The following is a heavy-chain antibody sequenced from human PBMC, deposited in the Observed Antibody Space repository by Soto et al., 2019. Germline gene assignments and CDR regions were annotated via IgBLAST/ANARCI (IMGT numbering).Heavy chain of an antibody. Sequence: ASVKVSCKASGYSFTSYDINWVRQATGQGLEWVGWVNPNSGNTGYAQKFQGRVTMTKNTSISTAYMELSSLTSEDTAVYYCAREGYSSSSGPRGNWFDPWGQGTLVTVSS. CDR2: VNPNSGNT. CDR1: GYSFTSYD. D-gene: IGHD6-6*01. J-gene: IGHJ5*02. CDR3: AREGYSSSSGPRGNWFDP. V-gene: IGHV1-8*01.